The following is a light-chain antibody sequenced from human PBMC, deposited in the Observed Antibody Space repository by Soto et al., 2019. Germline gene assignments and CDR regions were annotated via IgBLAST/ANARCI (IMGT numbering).Light chain of an antibody. CDR3: QSFDTNLNAVV. Sequence: QSVLTQPPSASGTPGQRVTISCSGSNSNIGSNFVYWYQHLPGTTPKLLIFDTTNRPSGVPGRFSGSKSGASASLAITGLLPEDEADFFCQSFDTNLNAVVFGGGTKLTVL. J-gene: IGLJ2*01. V-gene: IGLV1-44*01. CDR1: NSNIGSNF. CDR2: DTT.